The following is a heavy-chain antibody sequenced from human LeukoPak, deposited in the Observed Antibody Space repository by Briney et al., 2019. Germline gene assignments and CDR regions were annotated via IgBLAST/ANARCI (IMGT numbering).Heavy chain of an antibody. D-gene: IGHD6-19*01. CDR1: GYTFTSYY. CDR2: INPSGGST. V-gene: IGHV1-46*01. J-gene: IGHJ4*02. CDR3: AREPWPRARIAVAGY. Sequence: ASVKVSCKASGYTFTSYYMHWVRQAPGQGLEWMGIINPSGGSTSYAQKFQGRVTMTRDTSTSTVYMELSSLRSEDAAVYYCAREPWPRARIAVAGYWGQGTLVTVSS.